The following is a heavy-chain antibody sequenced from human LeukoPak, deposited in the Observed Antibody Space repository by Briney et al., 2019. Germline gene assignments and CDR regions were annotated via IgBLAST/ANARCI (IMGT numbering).Heavy chain of an antibody. CDR1: GYNSLSHD. CDR3: ARASTLRGLVGYSFDH. D-gene: IGHD3-10*01. V-gene: IGHV1-8*01. Sequence: ASVKVSCKTSGYNSLSHDINWVRQAPGQGLEWMGWMNPNSGNRGYAQKFQGRVTMTRNTSIATAYLELSSLRFDDTAVYYCARASTLRGLVGYSFDHWGQGARVTVSS. CDR2: MNPNSGNR. J-gene: IGHJ4*02.